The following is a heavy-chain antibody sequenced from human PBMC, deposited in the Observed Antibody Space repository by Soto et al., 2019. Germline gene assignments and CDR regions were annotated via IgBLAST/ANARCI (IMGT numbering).Heavy chain of an antibody. CDR1: GYTFTSYG. CDR2: INAYNGNT. D-gene: IGHD6-13*01. CDR3: GRDGGYSSSWYWYYYGMDV. J-gene: IGHJ6*02. V-gene: IGHV1-18*01. Sequence: QVQLVQSGAEVKKPGASVKVSCKASGYTFTSYGISWVRQAPGQGLEWMGWINAYNGNTNYAQKLRVRVTMTTNASTITAYKELGSLRADATAVYYCGRDGGYSSSWYWYYYGMDVRGQGPTVTVSS.